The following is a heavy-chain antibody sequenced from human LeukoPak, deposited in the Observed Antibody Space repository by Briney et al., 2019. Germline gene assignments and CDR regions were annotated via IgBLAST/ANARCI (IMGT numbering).Heavy chain of an antibody. CDR2: IIPIFGTA. CDR3: ATPGSIAAAGRPFDY. J-gene: IGHJ4*02. CDR1: GGTFSSYA. V-gene: IGHV1-69*13. Sequence: ASVKVSCKASGGTFSSYAISWVRQAPGQGLEWMGGIIPIFGTANYAQKFQGRVTITADESTSTAYMELSSLRSEDTAVYYCATPGSIAAAGRPFDYWGQGTLVTVSS. D-gene: IGHD6-13*01.